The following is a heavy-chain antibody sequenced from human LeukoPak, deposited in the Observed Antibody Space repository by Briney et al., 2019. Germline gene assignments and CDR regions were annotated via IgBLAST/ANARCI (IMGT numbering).Heavy chain of an antibody. V-gene: IGHV3-7*01. CDR1: GFTFRHYW. CDR2: MNQDGREK. Sequence: GGSLRLSCAGSGFTFRHYWMSWVRQAPGKGLEWVANMNQDGREKYYVDSVKGRFTISRDNAKNSLYLQMNSLRAEDTAVYYWARDDYGPAGYGGQGTLVTVSS. CDR3: ARDDYGPAGY. D-gene: IGHD4-17*01. J-gene: IGHJ4*02.